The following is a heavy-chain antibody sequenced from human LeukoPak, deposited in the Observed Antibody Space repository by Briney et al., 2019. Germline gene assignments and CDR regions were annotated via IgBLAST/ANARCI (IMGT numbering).Heavy chain of an antibody. J-gene: IGHJ4*02. Sequence: GGSLRLSCAASGFTLSSYAMSWVRQAPGKRLEWVSGISGSGGTTYYADSVKGRFIISRDNSKNTLYLQMNSLRAEDTAIYYCAKLPDIVVTGGSDCWGQGTLVTVSS. D-gene: IGHD6-19*01. CDR3: AKLPDIVVTGGSDC. CDR1: GFTLSSYA. CDR2: ISGSGGTT. V-gene: IGHV3-23*01.